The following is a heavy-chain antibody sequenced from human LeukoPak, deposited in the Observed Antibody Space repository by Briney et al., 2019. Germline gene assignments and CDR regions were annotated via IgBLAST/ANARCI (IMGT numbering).Heavy chain of an antibody. D-gene: IGHD1-26*01. J-gene: IGHJ4*02. CDR3: ARVRRQDIVGAGFLDY. V-gene: IGHV4-30-2*01. CDR1: GGSISSGGYY. CDR2: IYHSGST. Sequence: TLSLTCTVSGGSISSGGYYWSWIRQPPGKGLEWIGYIYHSGSTYYNPSLKSRVTISVDRSKNQFSLKLSSVTAADTAVYYCARVRRQDIVGAGFLDYWGQGTLVTVSS.